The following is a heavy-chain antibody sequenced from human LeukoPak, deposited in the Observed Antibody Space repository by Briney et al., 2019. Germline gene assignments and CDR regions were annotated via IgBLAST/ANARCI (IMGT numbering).Heavy chain of an antibody. CDR2: IIPIFGTA. CDR3: ARSSITMVRGAHFPIPDY. V-gene: IGHV1-69*13. Sequence: SVKVSCKASGGTFSSYAISWVRQAPGQGLEWMGGIIPIFGTANYAQKFQGRVTITADESTSTAYMELSSLRSEDTAVYYCARSSITMVRGAHFPIPDYWGQGTLVTVSS. D-gene: IGHD3-10*01. CDR1: GGTFSSYA. J-gene: IGHJ4*02.